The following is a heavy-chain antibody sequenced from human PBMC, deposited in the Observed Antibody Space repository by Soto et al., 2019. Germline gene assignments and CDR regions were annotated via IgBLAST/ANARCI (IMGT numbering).Heavy chain of an antibody. CDR2: ISGSGGST. Sequence: PGGSLRLSCAASGFTFSSYAMSWVRQAPGKGLEWVSAISGSGGSTYYADSVKGRFTISRDNSKNTLYLQMNSLRAEDAAVYYCAKDPKRAYGSNNWFDPWGQGTLVTVSS. CDR3: AKDPKRAYGSNNWFDP. J-gene: IGHJ5*02. D-gene: IGHD3-10*01. CDR1: GFTFSSYA. V-gene: IGHV3-23*01.